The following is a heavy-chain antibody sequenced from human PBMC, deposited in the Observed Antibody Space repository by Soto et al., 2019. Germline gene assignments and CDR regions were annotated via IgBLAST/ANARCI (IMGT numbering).Heavy chain of an antibody. CDR2: IYNHGQI. V-gene: IGHV3-53*01. CDR1: GFIVSRSH. Sequence: AGGSLRLSCVVSGFIVSRSHMMWVRQAPGKGLEGVSVIYNHGQINYVDPVKGRFTIARDNSKNTIYLQMNSLKVEDTAVYYCVRVTGAERHWGQGALVTVS. J-gene: IGHJ4*02. D-gene: IGHD7-27*01. CDR3: VRVTGAERH.